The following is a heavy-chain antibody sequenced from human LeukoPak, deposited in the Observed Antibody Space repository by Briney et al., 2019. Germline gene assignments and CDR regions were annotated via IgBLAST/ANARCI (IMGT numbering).Heavy chain of an antibody. V-gene: IGHV1-2*06. Sequence: ASVKVSCEASGYTFTGYYMNWVRQAPGQGLEWMGRINPNSGGTKYAQKFQGRVTMTRDTSINTAYMELSRLRSDDTAVYYCAREDSNPKYYYYYGMDVWGQGTTVTVSS. D-gene: IGHD4-11*01. CDR1: GYTFTGYY. J-gene: IGHJ6*02. CDR3: AREDSNPKYYYYYGMDV. CDR2: INPNSGGT.